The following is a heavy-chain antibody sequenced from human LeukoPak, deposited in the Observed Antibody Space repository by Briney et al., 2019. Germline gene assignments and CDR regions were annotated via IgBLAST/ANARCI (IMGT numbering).Heavy chain of an antibody. CDR1: GGSIISSSYY. J-gene: IGHJ4*02. D-gene: IGHD5-24*01. CDR2: IYYSGSA. V-gene: IGHV4-39*07. Sequence: SETLSLTCTVSGGSIISSSYYWDWIRQPPGKGLEWIGSIYYSGSAYYNPSLKSRVTISVDTSKNQFSLKLSSVTAADTAVYYCARDHAGFGRWLQFVLWGQGTLVTVSS. CDR3: ARDHAGFGRWLQFVL.